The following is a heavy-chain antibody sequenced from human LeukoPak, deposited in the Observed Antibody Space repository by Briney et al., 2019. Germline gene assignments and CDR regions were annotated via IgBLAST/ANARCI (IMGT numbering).Heavy chain of an antibody. CDR2: IYTSGST. CDR3: ARDGPAVQY. D-gene: IGHD6-19*01. Sequence: PSETLSLTXAVYGGSFSGYYWSWIRQPAGKGLEWIGRIYTSGSTNYNPSLKSRVTMSVDTSKNQFSLKLGSVTAADTAVYYCARDGPAVQYWGQGTLVTVSS. J-gene: IGHJ4*02. CDR1: GGSFSGYY. V-gene: IGHV4-4*07.